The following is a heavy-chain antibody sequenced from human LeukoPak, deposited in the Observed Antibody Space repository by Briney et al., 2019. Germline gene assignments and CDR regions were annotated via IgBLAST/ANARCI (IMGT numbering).Heavy chain of an antibody. CDR1: GYSFTSYL. J-gene: IGHJ3*02. Sequence: GESLQISCKCSGYSFTSYLIGWVRQLPREGLEGMGIIYHGDSDTRYRPSFKAEAPISADKSISTVYLQWSSLKASDTAMYYCARLTTGTTPWGAFDIWGQGSMATVSS. D-gene: IGHD1-1*01. CDR2: IYHGDSDT. V-gene: IGHV5-51*03. CDR3: ARLTTGTTPWGAFDI.